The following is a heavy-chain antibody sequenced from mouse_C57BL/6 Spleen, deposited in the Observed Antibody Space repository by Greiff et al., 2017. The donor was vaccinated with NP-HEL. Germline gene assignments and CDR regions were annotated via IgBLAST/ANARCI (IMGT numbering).Heavy chain of an antibody. V-gene: IGHV1-15*01. Sequence: QVQLQQSGAELVKPGASVKLSCKASGYTFTSYWMHWVKQTPVHGLEWIGAIDPETGGTAYNQKFKGKAILTADKSSSTAYMELRSLTSEDSAVYYCIRGGGTYDGYHGGFAYWGQGTLVTVSA. CDR1: GYTFTSYW. CDR2: IDPETGGT. CDR3: IRGGGTYDGYHGGFAY. J-gene: IGHJ3*01. D-gene: IGHD2-3*01.